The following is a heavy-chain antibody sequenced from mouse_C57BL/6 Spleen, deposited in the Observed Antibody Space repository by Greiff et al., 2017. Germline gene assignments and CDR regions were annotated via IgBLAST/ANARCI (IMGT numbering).Heavy chain of an antibody. J-gene: IGHJ3*01. D-gene: IGHD2-4*01. CDR1: GYAFTNYL. CDR3: AREYYDSLAWFAY. V-gene: IGHV1-54*01. CDR2: INPGSGGT. Sequence: QVQLQQSGAELVRPGTSVKVSCKASGYAFTNYLIEWVKQRPGQGLEWIGVINPGSGGTNYNEKFKGKATLTADKSSSTAYMQLSSLTSEDSAVYFCAREYYDSLAWFAYWGQGTLVTVSA.